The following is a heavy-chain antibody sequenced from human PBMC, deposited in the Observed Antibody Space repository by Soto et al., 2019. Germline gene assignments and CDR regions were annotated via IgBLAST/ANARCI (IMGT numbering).Heavy chain of an antibody. V-gene: IGHV4-39*01. J-gene: IGHJ4*01. D-gene: IGHD3-9*01. CDR3: ARHFSVDHYDY. CDR1: GDSISSNSYF. CDR2: IYYXAST. Sequence: XXTLSLTCTVSGDSISSNSYFWAWIRQPTGKGLAWTXSIYYXASTYHNPSLXXRVTISVXXSNKKFSMTLTSVNAADKAVYYCARHFSVDHYDYWRQGALVTAS.